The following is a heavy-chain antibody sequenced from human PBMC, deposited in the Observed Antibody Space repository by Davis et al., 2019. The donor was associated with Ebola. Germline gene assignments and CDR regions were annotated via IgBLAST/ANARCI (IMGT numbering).Heavy chain of an antibody. CDR2: MNPNSGNT. V-gene: IGHV1-8*03. Sequence: ASVKVSCKASGYTFTSYDINWVRQATGQGLEWMGWMNPNSGNTGYAQKFQGRVTITRNTSISTAYMELSSLRSEDTAVYYCAREAKKRIAVAGRVRGWFDPWGQGTLVTVSS. J-gene: IGHJ5*02. CDR1: GYTFTSYD. CDR3: AREAKKRIAVAGRVRGWFDP. D-gene: IGHD6-19*01.